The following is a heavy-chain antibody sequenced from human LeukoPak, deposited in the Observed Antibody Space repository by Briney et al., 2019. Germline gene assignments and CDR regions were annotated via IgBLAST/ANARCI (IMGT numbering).Heavy chain of an antibody. D-gene: IGHD4-23*01. Sequence: GGSLRLSCAASGFTLSYYDMHWVRQATGKGLEWVSAIGVTGDTYYPGSVKGRFTISRENATNSLYLQMNSLRVGDTAVYYCGRGNGGSMDYWGQGTLVTVSS. J-gene: IGHJ4*02. V-gene: IGHV3-13*01. CDR1: GFTLSYYD. CDR2: IGVTGDT. CDR3: GRGNGGSMDY.